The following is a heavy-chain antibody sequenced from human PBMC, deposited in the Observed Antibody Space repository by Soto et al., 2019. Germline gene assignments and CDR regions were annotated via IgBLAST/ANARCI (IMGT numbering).Heavy chain of an antibody. Sequence: PSETLSLTCAVYGGSFSGYYWSCIRQPPGKGLEWIGSIYHSGSSYYNPSLKSRVTISVDTSKNQFSLELSSVTAADTAVYYCASLVGATPFYFEYWGQGTMVTVSS. D-gene: IGHD1-26*01. CDR3: ASLVGATPFYFEY. CDR2: IYHSGSS. V-gene: IGHV4-34*01. CDR1: GGSFSGYY. J-gene: IGHJ4*02.